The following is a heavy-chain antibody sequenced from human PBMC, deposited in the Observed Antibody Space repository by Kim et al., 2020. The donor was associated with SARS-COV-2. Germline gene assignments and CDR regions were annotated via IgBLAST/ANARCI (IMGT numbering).Heavy chain of an antibody. CDR1: GFTFSSYS. D-gene: IGHD3-9*01. CDR2: ISSSSSYI. Sequence: GGSLRLSCAASGFTFSSYSMNWVRQAPGKGLEWVSSISSSSSYIYYADSVKGRFTISRDNAKNSLYLQMNSLRAEDTAVYYCARVVYDILTGYPDAFDIWGQGTMVTVSS. V-gene: IGHV3-21*01. J-gene: IGHJ3*02. CDR3: ARVVYDILTGYPDAFDI.